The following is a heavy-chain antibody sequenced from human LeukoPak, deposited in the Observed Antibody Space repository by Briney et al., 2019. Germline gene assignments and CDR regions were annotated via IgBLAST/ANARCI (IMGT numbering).Heavy chain of an antibody. CDR3: ARHNYYDSSGYRLDY. D-gene: IGHD3-22*01. CDR2: IILIFGTA. V-gene: IGHV1-69*13. CDR1: GGTFSSYA. J-gene: IGHJ4*02. Sequence: SVKVSCKASGGTFSSYAISWVRQAPGQGLEWMGGIILIFGTANYAQKFQGRVTITADESTSAAYMELSSLRSEDTAVYYCARHNYYDSSGYRLDYWGQGTLVTVSS.